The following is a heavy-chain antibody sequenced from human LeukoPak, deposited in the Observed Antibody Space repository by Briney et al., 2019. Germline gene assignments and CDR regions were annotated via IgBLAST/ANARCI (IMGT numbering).Heavy chain of an antibody. CDR2: INHSRST. V-gene: IGHV4-34*01. CDR3: ARRGRSGSLK. J-gene: IGHJ3*01. Sequence: SETLSLTCTVSGGSISSYYWSWIRQPPGKGLEWIGEINHSRSTNYNPSLKSRVTISVDTSKNQFSLKLSSVTAADTAVYYCARRGRSGSLKWGQGTMVTVSS. D-gene: IGHD1-26*01. CDR1: GGSISSYY.